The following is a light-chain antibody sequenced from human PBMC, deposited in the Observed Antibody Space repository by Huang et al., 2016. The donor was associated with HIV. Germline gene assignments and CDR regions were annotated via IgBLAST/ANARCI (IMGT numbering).Light chain of an antibody. CDR3: QQYNSFSGT. J-gene: IGKJ1*01. CDR2: KAS. CDR1: QSISSW. Sequence: DIQMTQSPSTLSASVGDRVTITCRAGQSISSWLAWYQQRPGKAPKLLIYKASSLESGVPSRFSGSGSGTEFTLTISSLQPDDSATYYCQQYNSFSGTFGQGTKVEIK. V-gene: IGKV1-5*03.